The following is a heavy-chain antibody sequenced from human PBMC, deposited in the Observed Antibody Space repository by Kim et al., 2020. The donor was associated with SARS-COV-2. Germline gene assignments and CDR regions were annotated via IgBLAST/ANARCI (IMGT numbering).Heavy chain of an antibody. CDR2: NSAYNGNT. J-gene: IGHJ4*02. CDR3: AREELPSMVRDTRGIDY. D-gene: IGHD3-10*01. V-gene: IGHV1-18*01. Sequence: ASVKVSCKASGYTFTSYGISWVRQAPGQGLEWMGWNSAYNGNTNYAQKLQCRVTMTTDTSTSTAYMELRSLRSDDTAVYYCAREELPSMVRDTRGIDYWGQGTLVTVSS. CDR1: GYTFTSYG.